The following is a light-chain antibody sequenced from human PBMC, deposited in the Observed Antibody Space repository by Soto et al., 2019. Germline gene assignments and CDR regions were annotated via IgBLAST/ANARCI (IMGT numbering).Light chain of an antibody. CDR1: HNISSY. Sequence: DIQMTQSPSSLSASVGDRVTITCRASHNISSYLNWYQQESGKAPKVLIYGASSLQSGVPSRFSGSGSGTDFTLTISSLQPEDFATYYCQQSYSTPPTFGQGTKVDIK. V-gene: IGKV1-39*01. CDR3: QQSYSTPPT. J-gene: IGKJ1*01. CDR2: GAS.